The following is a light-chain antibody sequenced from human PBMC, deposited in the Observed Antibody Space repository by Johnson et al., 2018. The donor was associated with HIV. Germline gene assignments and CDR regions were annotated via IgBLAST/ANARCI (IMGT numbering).Light chain of an antibody. CDR2: DNN. CDR1: SSNIGNNY. Sequence: QSLLTQPPSVSAAPGQKVTISCSGSSSNIGNNYVSWYQQLPGTAPKLLIYDNNKRPSGIPDRFSGSKSGTSATLGITGLQTGDEADYYCGTWDSSLSAFYAFGTGTKVTVL. J-gene: IGLJ1*01. CDR3: GTWDSSLSAFYA. V-gene: IGLV1-51*01.